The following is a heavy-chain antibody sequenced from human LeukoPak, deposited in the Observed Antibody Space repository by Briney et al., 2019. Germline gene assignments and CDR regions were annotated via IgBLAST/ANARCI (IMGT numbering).Heavy chain of an antibody. CDR3: ARDSLLDY. J-gene: IGHJ4*02. CDR1: GYTFTGYY. Sequence: GASVKVSCKASGYTFTGYYMHWVRQAPGQGLEWMGWISTYNTNTNYAQKLQGRVTMTTDTSTSTAYMELRSLRSDDTAVYYCARDSLLDYWGQGILVTVSS. V-gene: IGHV1-18*04. CDR2: ISTYNTNT.